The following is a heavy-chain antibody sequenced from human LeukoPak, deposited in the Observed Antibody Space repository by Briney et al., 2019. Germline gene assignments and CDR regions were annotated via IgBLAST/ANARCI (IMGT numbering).Heavy chain of an antibody. CDR2: IYYSGST. D-gene: IGHD2-15*01. CDR3: ASLGYCSGGSCYSGAFDI. CDR1: GFTFSDYY. J-gene: IGHJ3*02. V-gene: IGHV4-38-2*01. Sequence: GSLRLSCAASGFTFSDYYMSWIRQAPGKGLEWIGSIYYSGSTYYNPSLKSRVTISVDTSKNQFSLKLSSVTAADTAVYYCASLGYCSGGSCYSGAFDIWGQGTMVTVSS.